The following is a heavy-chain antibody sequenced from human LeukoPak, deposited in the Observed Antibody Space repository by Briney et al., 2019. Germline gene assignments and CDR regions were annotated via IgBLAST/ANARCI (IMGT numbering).Heavy chain of an antibody. CDR3: ARHVRPESSSVIVIPAEGPPEGFRYFDL. J-gene: IGHJ2*01. CDR2: IYYTGST. D-gene: IGHD2-2*01. V-gene: IGHV4-39*07. CDR1: GGPISSRSCY. Sequence: SETLSLTCAVSGGPISSRSCYWGWIRQPPGKGLEWIGSIYYTGSTYHNPSLKSRVTMSVDTSMNQFSLNLNSVTAADTAVYYCARHVRPESSSVIVIPAEGPPEGFRYFDLWGRGTLVTVSS.